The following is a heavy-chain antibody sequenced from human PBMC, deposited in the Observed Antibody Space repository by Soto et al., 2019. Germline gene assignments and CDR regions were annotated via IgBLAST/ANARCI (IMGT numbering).Heavy chain of an antibody. CDR2: ILPVFGTA. J-gene: IGHJ3*02. V-gene: IGHV1-69*15. D-gene: IGHD4-17*01. CDR3: ARGPEYGGNSDAFDI. Sequence: QVHLVQSGAEVKKPGSSVKVSCKASGGTFSTSSINWLRQAPGQRPEWMGNILPVFGTADYAQKFRDRVTIAAAHSTNTADLELRSLFSEDAAVYYCARGPEYGGNSDAFDIWGQGTVVTVSS. CDR1: GGTFSTSS.